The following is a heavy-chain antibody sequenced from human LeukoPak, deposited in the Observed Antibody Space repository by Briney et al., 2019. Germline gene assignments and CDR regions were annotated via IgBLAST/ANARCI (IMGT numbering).Heavy chain of an antibody. CDR2: ITGSGGNT. V-gene: IGHV3-23*01. CDR1: GFTFSNYA. J-gene: IGHJ4*02. CDR3: AKDLLAAAGKNFDY. D-gene: IGHD6-13*01. Sequence: PGASLRLSCAASGFTFSNYAMSWVRQAPGKGLEWVSAITGSGGNTYYADSVKGRFTISRDNSKNTVFLQMNSLRAEDTAVYYCAKDLLAAAGKNFDYWGQGTLVTVSS.